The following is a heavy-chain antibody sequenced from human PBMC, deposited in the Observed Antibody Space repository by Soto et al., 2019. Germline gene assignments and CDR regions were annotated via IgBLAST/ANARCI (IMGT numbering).Heavy chain of an antibody. CDR2: IYHSGST. CDR1: GGSISSGVYS. D-gene: IGHD2-15*01. CDR3: AREGSSGGRCYFDH. Sequence: TLYLTGAFCGGSISSGVYSWTWSRQLPGKGLEWIGYIYHSGSTGYNPSLKSRVTISGDRSKNQFSLRLTSVTAADTAVHYCAREGSSGGRCYFDHCGQGTLVNVSS. V-gene: IGHV4-30-2*01. J-gene: IGHJ4*02.